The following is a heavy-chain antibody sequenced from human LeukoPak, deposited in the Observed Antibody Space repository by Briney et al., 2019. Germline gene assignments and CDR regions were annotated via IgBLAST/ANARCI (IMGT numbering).Heavy chain of an antibody. CDR2: ISYDGSNK. D-gene: IGHD2-2*02. V-gene: IGHV3-30-3*01. J-gene: IGHJ4*02. Sequence: GGSLRLSCAASGFTFSSYAMHWVRQAPGKGLEWVAVISYDGSNKYYADSVKGRFTISRDNSKNTLYLQMNSLRAEDTAVYYCARVPTGYCSSTSCYTPFDYWGQGILVTVSS. CDR3: ARVPTGYCSSTSCYTPFDY. CDR1: GFTFSSYA.